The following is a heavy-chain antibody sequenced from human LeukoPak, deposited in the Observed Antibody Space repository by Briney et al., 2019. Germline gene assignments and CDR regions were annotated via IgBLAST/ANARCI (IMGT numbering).Heavy chain of an antibody. Sequence: PSETLSLTCTVSGGSISSYYWSWIRQPPGKGLEWIGYIYYSGSTNYNPSLKSRVTISVDTSKNQFSLKLSSVTAADTAVYYCARGYRDGYNYYYFQHWGQGTPVTVSS. V-gene: IGHV4-59*01. J-gene: IGHJ1*01. CDR3: ARGYRDGYNYYYFQH. CDR1: GGSISSYY. CDR2: IYYSGST. D-gene: IGHD5-24*01.